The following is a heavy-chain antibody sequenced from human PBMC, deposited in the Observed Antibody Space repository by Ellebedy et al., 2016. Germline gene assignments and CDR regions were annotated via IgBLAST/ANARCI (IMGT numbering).Heavy chain of an antibody. J-gene: IGHJ3*02. CDR3: AKTSGFCGGDCKSAAGDAFHI. Sequence: ASVKVSXKASGYTFTSYDINWVRQATGQGLERMGWMNPNSGNTGYAQKFQGRVTMTRDTSISTAYMELSGLRSEDTAVYYCAKTSGFCGGDCKSAAGDAFHIWGQGTMVTVSS. CDR1: GYTFTSYD. V-gene: IGHV1-8*01. D-gene: IGHD2-21*01. CDR2: MNPNSGNT.